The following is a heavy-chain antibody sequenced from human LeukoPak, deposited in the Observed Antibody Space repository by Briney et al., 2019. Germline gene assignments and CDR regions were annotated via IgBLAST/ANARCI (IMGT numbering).Heavy chain of an antibody. CDR1: GDSVSAKSAA. Sequence: SQTLSLTCAISGDSVSAKSAAWNWIRLSPSRGLEWLGRTSYRSKWYNDYAVSVKSRITITPDTSKNQFSLQLNSVTPEDMAVYYCAREVEITRFDYWGQGTLVTVSS. CDR3: AREVEITRFDY. CDR2: TSYRSKWYN. V-gene: IGHV6-1*01. J-gene: IGHJ4*02. D-gene: IGHD5-24*01.